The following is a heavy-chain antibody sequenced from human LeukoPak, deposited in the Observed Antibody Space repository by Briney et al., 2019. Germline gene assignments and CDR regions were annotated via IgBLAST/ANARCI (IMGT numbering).Heavy chain of an antibody. J-gene: IGHJ4*02. V-gene: IGHV3-7*01. Sequence: GGSLRLSCAASGFTFSRYWMSWVRQAPGKGLEWVANIKEDGSEKHYVDSVKGRFTISRDNAESSLYLQLSSLGAEDTAVYYCVRGGLYHYSGTSGDYWGQGTLVTVSS. CDR2: IKEDGSEK. CDR3: VRGGLYHYSGTSGDY. CDR1: GFTFSRYW. D-gene: IGHD1-26*01.